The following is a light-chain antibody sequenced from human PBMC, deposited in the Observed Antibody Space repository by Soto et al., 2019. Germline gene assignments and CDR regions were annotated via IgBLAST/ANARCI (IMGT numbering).Light chain of an antibody. CDR1: QSVSSSY. V-gene: IGKV3-20*01. J-gene: IGKJ2*01. CDR2: GAS. Sequence: EIVLTQSPGTLSLSPGERATLSCRASQSVSSSYLAWYQQKPGQAPRLLIYGASSRATGIPDRFSGSGSGTDXTLTXSXLXPEDFXXXXXXXXXXXXGXTXGQGTKLEIK. CDR3: XXXXXXXGXT.